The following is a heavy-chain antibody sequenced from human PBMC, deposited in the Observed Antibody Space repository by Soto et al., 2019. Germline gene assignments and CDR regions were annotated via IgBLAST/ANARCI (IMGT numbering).Heavy chain of an antibody. D-gene: IGHD3-9*01. CDR3: ARLEGLATISYYFDY. CDR2: VYYSGST. CDR1: GGSVSSSSYY. Sequence: SETLSLTCTVSGGSVSSSSYYWGWVRQPPGKGLEWIGSVYYSGSTYYNPSLESRVTISVDKSKNQFSLKLNSVTAAGSAVYFCARLEGLATISYYFDYWGQGTLVTVSS. J-gene: IGHJ4*02. V-gene: IGHV4-39*01.